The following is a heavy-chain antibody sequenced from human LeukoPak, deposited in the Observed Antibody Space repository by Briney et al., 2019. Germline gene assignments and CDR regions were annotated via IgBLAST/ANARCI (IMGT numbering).Heavy chain of an antibody. Sequence: GGSLRLSCVASGLTFSSYAMSWARQAPGKGLEWVSAISGSGDGTYYTDSVKGRFTISRDNSKNTLHLQMNSLRTEDTAVYYCAKKRYFCSTANCDFRDYFDYWGRGTLVTVSS. V-gene: IGHV3-23*01. D-gene: IGHD2-2*01. CDR3: AKKRYFCSTANCDFRDYFDY. CDR1: GLTFSSYA. J-gene: IGHJ4*02. CDR2: ISGSGDGT.